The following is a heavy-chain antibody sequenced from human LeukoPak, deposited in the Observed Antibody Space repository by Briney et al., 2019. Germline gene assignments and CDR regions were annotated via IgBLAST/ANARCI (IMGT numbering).Heavy chain of an antibody. CDR2: ISSSGSTI. CDR1: GFSVSDYY. J-gene: IGHJ4*02. D-gene: IGHD5-24*01. CDR3: ARHPGRWLPLLDY. Sequence: PGGSLRLSCAASGFSVSDYYMSWIRQAPGRGLEWVSYISSSGSTIYYADSVKGRFTISRDNAKNSLYLQMNSLRAEDTAVYYCARHPGRWLPLLDYWGQGTLVTVSS. V-gene: IGHV3-11*01.